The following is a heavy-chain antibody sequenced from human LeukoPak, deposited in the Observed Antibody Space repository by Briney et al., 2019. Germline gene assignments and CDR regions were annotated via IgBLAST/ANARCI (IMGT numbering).Heavy chain of an antibody. CDR1: GFTFSDYY. Sequence: GGSLRLSCAASGFTFSDYYMSWIRQAPGKGLEWVSYISSSGSTIYYADSVKGRFTISRDNAKNSLYLQMNSLRAEDTAVYYCASGYSYGYPLGYYGMDVWGQGTTVTVSS. CDR2: ISSSGSTI. CDR3: ASGYSYGYPLGYYGMDV. V-gene: IGHV3-11*01. J-gene: IGHJ6*02. D-gene: IGHD5-18*01.